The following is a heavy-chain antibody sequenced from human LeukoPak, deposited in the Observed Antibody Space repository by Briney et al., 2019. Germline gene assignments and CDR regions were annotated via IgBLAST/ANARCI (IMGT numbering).Heavy chain of an antibody. CDR1: GFTFSSYG. D-gene: IGHD4-17*01. V-gene: IGHV3-30*02. CDR3: ARGKAVTTASVLPWTHFDY. Sequence: GGSLRLSCAASGFTFSSYGIHWVRQAPGKGLEWVTFIRYDGSNKYYADSVKGRFTISRDNSKNTLFLQMYSLRTEDTAVYYCARGKAVTTASVLPWTHFDYWGQGTLVTVSS. CDR2: IRYDGSNK. J-gene: IGHJ4*02.